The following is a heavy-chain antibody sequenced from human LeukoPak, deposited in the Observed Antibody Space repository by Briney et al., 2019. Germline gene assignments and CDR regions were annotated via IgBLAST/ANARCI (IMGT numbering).Heavy chain of an antibody. CDR2: ISGSGGST. D-gene: IGHD3-10*01. CDR1: GFTFSSYA. CDR3: AKAITMVGPGDY. Sequence: GGSLRLSCAAPGFTFSSYAVSWVRQAPGKGLEWVSAISGSGGSTYYADSVKGRFTISRDNSKNTLYLQMNSLRAEDTAVYYCAKAITMVGPGDYWGQGTLVSVSS. J-gene: IGHJ4*02. V-gene: IGHV3-23*01.